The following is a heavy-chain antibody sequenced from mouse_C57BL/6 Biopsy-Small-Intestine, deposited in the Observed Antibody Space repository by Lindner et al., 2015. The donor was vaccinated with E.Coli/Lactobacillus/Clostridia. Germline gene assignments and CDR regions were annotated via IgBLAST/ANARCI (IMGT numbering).Heavy chain of an antibody. D-gene: IGHD1-1*01. CDR1: GYTFTDYN. Sequence: VQLQESGPELVKPGASVKIPCKASGYTFTDYNMDWVKQSHGKSLEWIGDINPNNGGTIYNEKFKGKATLTVDTSSSTAYMELHSLTSEDSAVYFCARYYGSSYPYAMDYWGQGTSVTVSS. CDR2: INPNNGGT. V-gene: IGHV1-18*01. CDR3: ARYYGSSYPYAMDY. J-gene: IGHJ4*01.